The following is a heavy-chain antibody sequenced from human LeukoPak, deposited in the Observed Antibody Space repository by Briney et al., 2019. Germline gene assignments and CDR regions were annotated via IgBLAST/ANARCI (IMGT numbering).Heavy chain of an antibody. CDR1: GGSISSYY. CDR3: ANSPYSSSWYYFDY. J-gene: IGHJ4*02. Sequence: SETLSLTYTVSGGSISSYYWSWIRQPPGKGLEWIGYIYYSGSTNYNPSLKSRVTISVDTSKNQFSLKLSSVTAADTAVYYCANSPYSSSWYYFDYWGQETLVTVSS. CDR2: IYYSGST. D-gene: IGHD6-13*01. V-gene: IGHV4-59*01.